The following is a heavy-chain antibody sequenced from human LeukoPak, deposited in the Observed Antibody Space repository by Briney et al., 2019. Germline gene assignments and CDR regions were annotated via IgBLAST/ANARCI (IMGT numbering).Heavy chain of an antibody. D-gene: IGHD3-10*01. Sequence: SVTVSCKASGGTFSSYAISWVRQAPGQGLEWMGGIIPIFGTANYAQKFQGRVTITADKSTSTAYMELSSLRSDDTAVYYCASNMVRGVRNDAFDIWGQGTMVTVSS. V-gene: IGHV1-69*06. J-gene: IGHJ3*02. CDR3: ASNMVRGVRNDAFDI. CDR1: GGTFSSYA. CDR2: IIPIFGTA.